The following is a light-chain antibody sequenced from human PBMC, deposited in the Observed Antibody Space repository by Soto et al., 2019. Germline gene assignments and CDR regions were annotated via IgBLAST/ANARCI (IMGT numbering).Light chain of an antibody. CDR2: AAS. J-gene: IGKJ4*01. V-gene: IGKV1-9*01. CDR3: QQVNNYPLT. CDR1: QGLSSY. Sequence: IQLTQSPSSLSASVGDRVTITCRASQGLSSYLAWYQQKPGKAPKLLIDAASTLQSGVPSRFSGIESGTDFTLTISSLQPEDFATYYCQQVNNYPLTFGGGTKVDIK.